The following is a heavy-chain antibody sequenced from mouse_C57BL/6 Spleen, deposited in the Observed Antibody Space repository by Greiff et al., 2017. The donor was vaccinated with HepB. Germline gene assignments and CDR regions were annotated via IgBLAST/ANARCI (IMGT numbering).Heavy chain of an antibody. Sequence: EVKLQESGGGLVKPGGSLKLSCAASGFTFSSYAMSWVRQTPEKRLEWVATISDGGSYTYYPDNVKGRFTISRDNAKNNLYLQMSHLKSEDTAMYYCARHITTVVYFDYWGQGTTLTVSS. CDR3: ARHITTVVYFDY. J-gene: IGHJ2*01. CDR2: ISDGGSYT. CDR1: GFTFSSYA. V-gene: IGHV5-4*03. D-gene: IGHD1-1*01.